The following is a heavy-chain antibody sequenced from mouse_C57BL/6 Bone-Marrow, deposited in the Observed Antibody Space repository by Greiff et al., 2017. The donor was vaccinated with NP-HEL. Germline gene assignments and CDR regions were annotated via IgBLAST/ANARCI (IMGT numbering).Heavy chain of an antibody. CDR3: ARDRGPTGRYFDV. V-gene: IGHV5-4*01. CDR2: ISDGGSYT. CDR1: GFTFSSYA. D-gene: IGHD4-1*01. J-gene: IGHJ1*03. Sequence: EVQRVESGGGLVKPGGSLKLSCAASGFTFSSYAMSWVRQTPEKRLEWVATISDGGSYTYYPDNVKGRFTISRDNAKNNLYLQMSHLKSEDTAMYYCARDRGPTGRYFDVWGTGTTVTVSS.